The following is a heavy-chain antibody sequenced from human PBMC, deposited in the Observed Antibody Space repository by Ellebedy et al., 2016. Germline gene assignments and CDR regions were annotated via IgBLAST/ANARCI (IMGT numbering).Heavy chain of an antibody. V-gene: IGHV3-23*01. J-gene: IGHJ4*02. CDR1: GFTFSSYA. Sequence: GGSLRLXXAASGFTFSSYAMSWVRQAPGKGLEWVSAISGSGGSTYYADSVKGRFTISRDNSKNTLYLQMNSLRAEDTAVYYCAKPDRITMVRGVIIGFDYWGQGTLVTVSS. CDR3: AKPDRITMVRGVIIGFDY. CDR2: ISGSGGST. D-gene: IGHD3-10*01.